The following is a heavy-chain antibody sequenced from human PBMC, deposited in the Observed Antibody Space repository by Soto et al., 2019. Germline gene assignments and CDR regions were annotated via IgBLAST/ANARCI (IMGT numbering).Heavy chain of an antibody. CDR3: AKDLGGIAARHSTA. CDR1: GFTFTTAW. V-gene: IGHV3-23*01. Sequence: PGGSLRLSCAASGFTFTTAWINWVRQAPGKGLEWVSAISGSGGSTYYADSVKGRFTISRDNSKNTLYLQMNSLRAEDTAVYYCAKDLGGIAARHSTAWGQGTLVTVSS. CDR2: ISGSGGST. J-gene: IGHJ5*02. D-gene: IGHD6-6*01.